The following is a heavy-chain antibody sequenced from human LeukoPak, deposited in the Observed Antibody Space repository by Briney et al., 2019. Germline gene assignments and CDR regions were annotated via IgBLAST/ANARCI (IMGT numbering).Heavy chain of an antibody. J-gene: IGHJ3*01. Sequence: GGSLRLSCAASGFSLYDYAMHWVRHAPGKGLEWVSSISWDGRNMAYAASVKGRFTISRDNAQNSLYLQMNSLKIEDTAFYYCIKDMGFDLLKDAFDLWGQGMLVTVSS. V-gene: IGHV3-9*01. CDR3: IKDMGFDLLKDAFDL. CDR1: GFSLYDYA. D-gene: IGHD1-26*01. CDR2: ISWDGRNM.